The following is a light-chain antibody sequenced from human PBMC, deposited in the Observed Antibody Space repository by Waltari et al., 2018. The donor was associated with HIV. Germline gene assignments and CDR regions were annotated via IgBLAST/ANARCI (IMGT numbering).Light chain of an antibody. CDR3: SSYASGGSLL. CDR2: HTK. J-gene: IGLJ3*02. CDR1: GRDIAVYNY. Sequence: QSALTQPASVSGAPGQSITISCIGSGRDIAVYNYISWYQHPPDGAPRLVVFHTKCRPSGSPFRFAGSKSGNTASLTISGLQAEDEGIYYCSSYASGGSLLFGGGTKVTVL. V-gene: IGLV2-14*01.